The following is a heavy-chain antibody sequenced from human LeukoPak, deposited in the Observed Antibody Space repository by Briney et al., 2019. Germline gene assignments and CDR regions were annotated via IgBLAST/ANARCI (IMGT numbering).Heavy chain of an antibody. V-gene: IGHV4-39*01. CDR2: ICYTGGI. D-gene: IGHD6-13*01. J-gene: IGHJ5*02. CDR3: ARQGAAAASRSHWFNP. Sequence: PSETLSLTCTVSGGSISGRSYCWGWIRQPPGKGLEWIGSICYTGGIYYNPSLKSRVTTSVDTSQNQFSLKLSSVTAADTAIYYCARQGAAAASRSHWFNPWGQGTLVTVSS. CDR1: GGSISGRSYC.